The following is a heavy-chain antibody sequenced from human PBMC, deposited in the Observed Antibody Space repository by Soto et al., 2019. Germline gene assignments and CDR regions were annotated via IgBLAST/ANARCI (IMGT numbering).Heavy chain of an antibody. Sequence: PGGSLRLSCAASGFTFSSYGMHWVRQAPGKGLEWVAVISYDGSNKYYADSVKGRFTISRDNSKNTLYLQMNSLRAEDTAVYYCAKDDFDLGELPNYYYYYGMDVWGQGTTVTVSS. D-gene: IGHD3-16*01. CDR3: AKDDFDLGELPNYYYYYGMDV. J-gene: IGHJ6*02. V-gene: IGHV3-30*18. CDR1: GFTFSSYG. CDR2: ISYDGSNK.